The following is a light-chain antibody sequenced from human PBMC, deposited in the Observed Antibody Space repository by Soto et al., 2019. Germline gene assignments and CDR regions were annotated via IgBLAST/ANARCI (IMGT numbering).Light chain of an antibody. CDR3: KQYNNWPGT. CDR2: GAS. Sequence: EIVLTQSPGTLSVSPGEGATLSCKASQSVSSKLAWYQQKPGQAPRLLFYGASTGATGIPARFSGSGSETEFTLSISSLQSEDFAVYYCKQYNNWPGTFGQGTKVDIK. CDR1: QSVSSK. V-gene: IGKV3-15*01. J-gene: IGKJ1*01.